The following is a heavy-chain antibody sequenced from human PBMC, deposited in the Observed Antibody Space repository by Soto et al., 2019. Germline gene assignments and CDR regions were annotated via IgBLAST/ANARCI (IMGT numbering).Heavy chain of an antibody. Sequence: SVKVSCKASGFTFTSSAVQWVRQARGQRLEWIGWIVVGSGNTNYAQKFQERVTITRDMSTSTAYMELSSLRSEDTAVYYCAADLGYYDILTGYAHYYYYYGMDVWGQGATVTVSS. CDR2: IVVGSGNT. V-gene: IGHV1-58*01. CDR1: GFTFTSSA. J-gene: IGHJ6*02. D-gene: IGHD3-9*01. CDR3: AADLGYYDILTGYAHYYYYYGMDV.